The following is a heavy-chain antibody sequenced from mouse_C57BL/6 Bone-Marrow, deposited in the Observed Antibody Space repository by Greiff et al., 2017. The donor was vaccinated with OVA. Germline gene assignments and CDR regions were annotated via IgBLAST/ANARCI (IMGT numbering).Heavy chain of an antibody. D-gene: IGHD4-1*01. J-gene: IGHJ4*01. Sequence: QVQLQQPGAELVKPGASVKLSCKASGYTFTSYWMHWVKQRPGQGLEWIGMIHPNSGSTNYNEKFKSKATLTVDKSSSTAYMQLSSLTSEDSAFDCCASGKLGDYAMDYWGQGTSVTVSS. V-gene: IGHV1-64*01. CDR3: ASGKLGDYAMDY. CDR1: GYTFTSYW. CDR2: IHPNSGST.